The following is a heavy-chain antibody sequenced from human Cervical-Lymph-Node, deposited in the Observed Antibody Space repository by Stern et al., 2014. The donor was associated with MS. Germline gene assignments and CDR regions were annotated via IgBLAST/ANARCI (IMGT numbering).Heavy chain of an antibody. CDR1: GYTFTSYY. J-gene: IGHJ6*02. Sequence: VQLVESGAEVKKPGASVKVSCKASGYTFTSYYMHWVRQAPGQGLEWMGIINPSGGSTSYAQKFQGRVTTTRETLPRQCYMQRSSLGSEDTAVYYCARVYRSVDTDYYYGMDVWGQGTTVTVSS. D-gene: IGHD5-18*01. V-gene: IGHV1-46*01. CDR3: ARVYRSVDTDYYYGMDV. CDR2: INPSGGST.